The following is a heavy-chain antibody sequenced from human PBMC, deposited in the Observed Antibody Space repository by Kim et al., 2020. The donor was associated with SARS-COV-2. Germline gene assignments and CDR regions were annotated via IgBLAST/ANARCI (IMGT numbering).Heavy chain of an antibody. Sequence: GGSLRLSCAASGFTFSSYAMHWVRQAPGKGLEWVAVISYDGSNKYYADSVKGRFTISRDNSKNTLYLQMNSLRAEDTAVYYCAGDDRYFDWFVSLDYWG. CDR1: GFTFSSYA. CDR3: AGDDRYFDWFVSLDY. CDR2: ISYDGSNK. J-gene: IGHJ4*01. V-gene: IGHV3-30*04. D-gene: IGHD3-9*01.